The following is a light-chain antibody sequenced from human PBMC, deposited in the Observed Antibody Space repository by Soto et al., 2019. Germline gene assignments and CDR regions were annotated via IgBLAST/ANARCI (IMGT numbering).Light chain of an antibody. CDR2: EGS. Sequence: QSVLTQPASVSGSLGQSITISCTGTTRDIAGYNYISWYQQLPGKASKLMIYEGSKRPSGVSNRFSGSKSGNTASLTISGLQAEDEADYYCNSYTTLSNRVFGTGTKVTVL. CDR1: TRDIAGYNY. V-gene: IGLV2-14*01. J-gene: IGLJ1*01. CDR3: NSYTTLSNRV.